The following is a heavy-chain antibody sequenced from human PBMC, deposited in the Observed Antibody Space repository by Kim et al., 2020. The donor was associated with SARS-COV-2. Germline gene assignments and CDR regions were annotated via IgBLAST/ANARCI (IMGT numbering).Heavy chain of an antibody. V-gene: IGHV3-30-3*01. CDR1: GFTFSSYA. CDR2: ISYDGSNK. CDR3: ASWDLWDIVVVPAAIWYYGMDV. D-gene: IGHD2-2*01. Sequence: GGSLRLSCAASGFTFSSYAMHWVRQAPGKGLEWVAVISYDGSNKYYADSVKGRFTISRDNSKNTLYLQMNSLRAEDTAVYYCASWDLWDIVVVPAAIWYYGMDVWGQGTTVTVSS. J-gene: IGHJ6*02.